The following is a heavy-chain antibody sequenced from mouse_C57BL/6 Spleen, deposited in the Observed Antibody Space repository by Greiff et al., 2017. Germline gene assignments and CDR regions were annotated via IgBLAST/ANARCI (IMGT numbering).Heavy chain of an antibody. CDR3: ARGGGNFGTWFAY. D-gene: IGHD2-1*01. CDR2: IYPGSGNT. Sequence: VHLVESGAELVRPGASVKLSCKASGYTFTDYYINWVKQRPGQGLEWIARIYPGSGNTYYNEKFKGKATLTAEKSSSTAYMQLSSLTSEDSAVYFCARGGGNFGTWFAYWGQGTLVTVSA. V-gene: IGHV1-76*01. CDR1: GYTFTDYY. J-gene: IGHJ3*01.